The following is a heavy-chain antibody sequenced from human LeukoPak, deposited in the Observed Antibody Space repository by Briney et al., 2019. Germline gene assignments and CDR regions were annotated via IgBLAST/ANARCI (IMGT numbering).Heavy chain of an antibody. CDR1: GFTFSSYG. CDR2: ISYDGSNK. V-gene: IGHV3-30*18. CDR3: AKDLSEDAFDI. Sequence: GGSLRLSCAASGFTFSSYGMHWVRQAPGKGLEWVAVISYDGSNKYYADSVKGRFTISSDNSKNTLYLQMNSLRAEDTAVYYCAKDLSEDAFDIWGQGTMVTVSS. J-gene: IGHJ3*02.